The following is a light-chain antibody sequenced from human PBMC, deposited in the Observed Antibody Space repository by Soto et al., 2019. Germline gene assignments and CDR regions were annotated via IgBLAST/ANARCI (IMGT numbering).Light chain of an antibody. CDR1: QSVGSD. CDR3: QQYNQWPRAT. Sequence: EIVMTQSPATLSVSPGARAPLSCRARQSVGSDLVWYRQQPGQAPRLLIYGASNRATGVPDRFSGSGSETEFNITISSLQSEDFAFYYCQQYNQWPRATFGGGTKVDI. J-gene: IGKJ4*01. CDR2: GAS. V-gene: IGKV3-15*01.